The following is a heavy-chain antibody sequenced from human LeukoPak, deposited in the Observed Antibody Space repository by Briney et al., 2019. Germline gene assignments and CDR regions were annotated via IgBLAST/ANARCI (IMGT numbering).Heavy chain of an antibody. V-gene: IGHV3-33*08. J-gene: IGHJ4*02. CDR1: GFTFSSYG. CDR3: ARDSYGDYAAPVDY. CDR2: IWYDGSNK. Sequence: GGSLRLSCAASGFTFSSYGMHWVCQAPGKGLEWVAVIWYDGSNKYYADSVKGRFTISRDNSKNTLYLQMNSLRAEDTAVYYCARDSYGDYAAPVDYWGQGTLVTVSS. D-gene: IGHD4-17*01.